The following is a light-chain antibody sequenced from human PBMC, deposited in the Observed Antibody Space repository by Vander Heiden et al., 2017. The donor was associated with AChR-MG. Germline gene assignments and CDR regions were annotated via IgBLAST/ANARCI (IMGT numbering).Light chain of an antibody. CDR3: QSYNTTNRV. V-gene: IGLV6-57*03. Sequence: PHSVSESPGKTVTISCTRSSGSIASNHVRRYQTRPGSVASTVIYEDNRRPSGVPDRFSGSIDSSSNSASHTISRLKTEDEADYYCQSYNTTNRVFGEGTKLTVL. J-gene: IGLJ3*02. CDR2: EDN. CDR1: SGSIASNH.